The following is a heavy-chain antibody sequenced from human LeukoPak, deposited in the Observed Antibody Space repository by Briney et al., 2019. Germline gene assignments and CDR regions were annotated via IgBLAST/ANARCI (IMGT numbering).Heavy chain of an antibody. CDR2: ISTTSSYI. CDR3: ARGGIITSYAFEI. V-gene: IGHV3-21*01. Sequence: GGSLRLSCAASGFTFSSYAMSWVRQAPGKGLEWVSCISTTSSYIFYADSVRGRFTISRDNAKNSLYLQMDSLRAEDTAVYYCARGGIITSYAFEIWGQGTMVTVSS. CDR1: GFTFSSYA. D-gene: IGHD1-26*01. J-gene: IGHJ3*02.